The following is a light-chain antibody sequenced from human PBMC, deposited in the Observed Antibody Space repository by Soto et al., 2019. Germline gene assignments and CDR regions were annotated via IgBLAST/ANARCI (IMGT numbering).Light chain of an antibody. CDR2: WAS. CDR3: QQYYSTPLT. J-gene: IGKJ4*01. Sequence: DIVMTQSPDSLAVSLGERATINCKSSQSVLYSSNNKNYLAWYQQQPGQPPKLLVYWASTRESGVPDRFSGSGSGKDFTLTISSLQAEDVAVYYCQQYYSTPLTFGGGTKVEIK. V-gene: IGKV4-1*01. CDR1: QSVLYSSNNKNY.